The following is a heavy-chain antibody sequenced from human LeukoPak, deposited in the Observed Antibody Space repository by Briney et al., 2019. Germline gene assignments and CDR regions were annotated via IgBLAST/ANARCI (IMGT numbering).Heavy chain of an antibody. CDR1: DGSISSYY. D-gene: IGHD4-23*01. V-gene: IGHV4-59*01. Sequence: SETLSLTCTVSDGSISSYYWSWIRQPPGKGLEWIAYVSYSGSSNYNPSLKSRVTISVDTSKNQFSLKLSSVTAADTAVYYCARGGACRGGNCLGPWGQGTLVIVSS. CDR2: VSYSGSS. J-gene: IGHJ5*02. CDR3: ARGGACRGGNCLGP.